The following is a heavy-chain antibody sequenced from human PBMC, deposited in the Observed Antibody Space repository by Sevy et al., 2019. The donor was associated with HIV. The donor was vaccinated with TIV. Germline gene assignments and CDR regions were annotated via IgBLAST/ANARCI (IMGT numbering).Heavy chain of an antibody. V-gene: IGHV3-23*01. D-gene: IGHD4-17*01. CDR1: GFTFSSYA. Sequence: GGSLRLSCAASGFTFSSYAMSWVRQAPGKGLEWVSAISGSGGSTYYADSVKGRFTISRDNSKNTLYLQMNSLRAEDTAVYYCAKDLGTRYGDYVVHSSPPNWFDPWGQGTLVTVSS. J-gene: IGHJ5*02. CDR2: ISGSGGST. CDR3: AKDLGTRYGDYVVHSSPPNWFDP.